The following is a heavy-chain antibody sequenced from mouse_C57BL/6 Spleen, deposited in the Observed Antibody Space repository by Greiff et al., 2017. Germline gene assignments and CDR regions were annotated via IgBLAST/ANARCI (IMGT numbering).Heavy chain of an antibody. V-gene: IGHV1-66*01. CDR3: AKGRYAMDY. CDR1: GYSFTSYY. Sequence: QVQLKESGPELVKPGASVKISCKASGYSFTSYYIHWVKQRPGQGLEWIGWLYPGSGNTKYNEKFKGKATLTADTSSSTAYMQLSSLTSEDSAVYYCAKGRYAMDYWGQGTSVTVSS. J-gene: IGHJ4*01. CDR2: LYPGSGNT.